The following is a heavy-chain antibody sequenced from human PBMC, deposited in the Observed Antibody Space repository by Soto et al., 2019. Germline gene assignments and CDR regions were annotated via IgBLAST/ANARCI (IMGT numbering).Heavy chain of an antibody. Sequence: PSETLSLTCAVYGGSFSGYYWSWIRQPPGKGLEWIGEINHSGSTNYNPSLKSRVTISVDTSKNQFSLKLSSVTAADTAVYYCASGRPRVVVAATRNWFDPWGQGTLVTVSS. J-gene: IGHJ5*02. CDR1: GGSFSGYY. V-gene: IGHV4-34*01. D-gene: IGHD2-15*01. CDR2: INHSGST. CDR3: ASGRPRVVVAATRNWFDP.